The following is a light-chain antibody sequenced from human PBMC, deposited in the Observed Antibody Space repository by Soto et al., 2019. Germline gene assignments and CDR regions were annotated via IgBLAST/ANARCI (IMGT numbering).Light chain of an antibody. J-gene: IGKJ2*02. V-gene: IGKV1-5*03. CDR3: QQYNGYSCT. CDR2: KAS. CDR1: QSINNW. Sequence: DTQMTQSPSTLSASVGDRVTITCRASQSINNWLAWYQQKPGKAPKLLIYKASNLESGVPSRFSGSASGTEFTLTISSLQPDDLATYYCQQYNGYSCTFGQGTKLEIK.